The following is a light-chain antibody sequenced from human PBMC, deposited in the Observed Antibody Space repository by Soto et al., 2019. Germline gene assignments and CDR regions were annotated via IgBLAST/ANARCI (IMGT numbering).Light chain of an antibody. CDR3: QSYDSSLSGNVV. J-gene: IGLJ2*01. CDR1: SSNIGAGYD. V-gene: IGLV1-40*01. Sequence: QSALTQPPSVSGAPGQRVTISCTGSSSNIGAGYDVHWYQQLPGTAPKLLIYGNSNRPSGVPDRFSGSKSGTSASLAITGLQAEDEADYYCQSYDSSLSGNVVFGGGTTLTVL. CDR2: GNS.